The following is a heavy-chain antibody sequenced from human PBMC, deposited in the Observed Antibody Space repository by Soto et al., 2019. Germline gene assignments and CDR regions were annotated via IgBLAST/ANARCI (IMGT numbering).Heavy chain of an antibody. CDR3: ATTSYDILTGYDK. CDR1: GFTFGRYA. D-gene: IGHD3-9*01. J-gene: IGHJ4*02. V-gene: IGHV3-23*01. Sequence: PGGSLRLSCAAPGFTFGRYAMSWVGQAPRKGLEWVSAISGSGGSTYYADSVKGRFTISRDNSKNTLYLQMNSLRAEDTAVYYCATTSYDILTGYDKWGQGTLVTVSS. CDR2: ISGSGGST.